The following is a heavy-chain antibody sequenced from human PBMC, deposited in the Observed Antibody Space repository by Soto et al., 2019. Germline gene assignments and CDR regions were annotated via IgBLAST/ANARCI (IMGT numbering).Heavy chain of an antibody. J-gene: IGHJ4*02. CDR1: GYTFTSYG. V-gene: IGHV1-2*02. Sequence: ASVKVSCKASGYTFTSYGISWVRQAPGQGLEWMGWINPNSGGTNYAQKFQGRVTMTRDTSISTAYMELSRLRSDDTAVYYCARAGIVGATYDYRGQGTLVTVSS. CDR2: INPNSGGT. CDR3: ARAGIVGATYDY. D-gene: IGHD1-26*01.